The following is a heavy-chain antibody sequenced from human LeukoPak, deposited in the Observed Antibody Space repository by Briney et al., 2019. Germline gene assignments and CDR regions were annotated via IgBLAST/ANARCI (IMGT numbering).Heavy chain of an antibody. V-gene: IGHV7-4-1*02. D-gene: IGHD3-10*01. J-gene: IGHJ4*02. CDR1: GYTFTSYA. CDR3: AREAYGSGSYHFDY. Sequence: ASVKVPCKASGYTFTSYAMNWVRQAPGQGLEWMGWINTNTGNPMYAQGFTGRFVFSLDTSVSTAYLQISSLEAEDTAIYYCAREAYGSGSYHFDYWGQGTLVTASS. CDR2: INTNTGNP.